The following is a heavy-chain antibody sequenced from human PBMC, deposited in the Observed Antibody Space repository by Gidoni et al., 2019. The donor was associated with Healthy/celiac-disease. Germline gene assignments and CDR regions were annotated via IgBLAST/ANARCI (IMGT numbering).Heavy chain of an antibody. J-gene: IGHJ4*02. V-gene: IGHV5-51*01. CDR2: IYPGDSDT. Sequence: WMGIIYPGDSDTRYSPSFQGQVTISADKSISTAYLQWSSLKASDTAMYYCARHHTHGDGYNYIDYWGQGTLVTVSS. CDR3: ARHHTHGDGYNYIDY. D-gene: IGHD5-12*01.